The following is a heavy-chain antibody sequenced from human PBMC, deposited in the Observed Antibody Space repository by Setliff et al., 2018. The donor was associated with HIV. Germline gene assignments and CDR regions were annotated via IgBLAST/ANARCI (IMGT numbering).Heavy chain of an antibody. J-gene: IGHJ4*02. CDR2: IYTSGST. CDR1: DDPINSFY. CDR3: ARTPEDYDQYFFDR. V-gene: IGHV4-4*09. D-gene: IGHD3-22*01. Sequence: TSETLSLTCTVSDDPINSFYWSWIRQPPGKGLEWIGYIYTSGSTNYNPSLEGRVTISVDTSKNQFSLKLSSVTAADTAVYYCARTPEDYDQYFFDRWSQGTLVTVSS.